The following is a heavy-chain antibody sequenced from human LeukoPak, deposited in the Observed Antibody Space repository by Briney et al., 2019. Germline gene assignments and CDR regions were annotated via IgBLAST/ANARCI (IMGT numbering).Heavy chain of an antibody. J-gene: IGHJ4*02. CDR2: TTGGSDTI. CDR1: GFTFSPYS. D-gene: IGHD4-17*01. CDR3: TTSNGALDH. V-gene: IGHV3-48*04. Sequence: GGSLRLSCAASGFTFSPYSMNWVRQAPGKGLEWLSYTTGGSDTIYYADSVKGRFTISRDNAKNSLYLQMNSLRVEDTALYYCTTSNGALDHWGQGTLVTVSS.